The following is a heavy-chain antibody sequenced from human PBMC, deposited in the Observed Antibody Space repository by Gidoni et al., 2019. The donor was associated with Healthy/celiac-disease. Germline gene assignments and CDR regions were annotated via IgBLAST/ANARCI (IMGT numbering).Heavy chain of an antibody. Sequence: QVQRVESGGGVVQPGRSLRRSCAASGFTLSSYAMHWVRQAPGKGLGWVAVISYDGSNKYYADSVKGRFTISRDNSKNTLYLQMNSLRAEDTAVYYCARGRAVAYPLDYWGQGTLVTVSS. CDR2: ISYDGSNK. CDR1: GFTLSSYA. CDR3: ARGRAVAYPLDY. V-gene: IGHV3-30-3*01. J-gene: IGHJ4*02. D-gene: IGHD6-19*01.